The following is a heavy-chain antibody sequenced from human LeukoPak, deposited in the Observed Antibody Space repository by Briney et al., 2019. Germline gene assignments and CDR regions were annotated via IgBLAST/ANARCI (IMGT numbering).Heavy chain of an antibody. V-gene: IGHV1-8*03. D-gene: IGHD2-2*02. Sequence: ASVKVSCKASGYTFTSYDINWVRQATGQGLEWMGWMNPNSGNTGYAQKFQGRVTITRNTSISTAYMELSRLRSDDTAVYYCARPGYCSSTSCYKRNAFDIWGQGTMVTVSS. CDR1: GYTFTSYD. CDR3: ARPGYCSSTSCYKRNAFDI. CDR2: MNPNSGNT. J-gene: IGHJ3*02.